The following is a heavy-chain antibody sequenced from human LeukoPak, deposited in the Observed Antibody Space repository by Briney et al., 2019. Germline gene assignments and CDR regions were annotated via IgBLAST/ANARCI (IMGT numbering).Heavy chain of an antibody. V-gene: IGHV3-30*04. CDR3: ARGRLGRDGYNYGAYFDY. Sequence: GGSLRLSCAAPGFTFSSYAMHWVRQAPGKGLEWVAVISYDGSNKYYADSVKGRFTISRDNSKNTLYLQMNSLRAEDTAVYYCARGRLGRDGYNYGAYFDYWGQGTLVTVSS. J-gene: IGHJ4*02. CDR1: GFTFSSYA. CDR2: ISYDGSNK. D-gene: IGHD5-24*01.